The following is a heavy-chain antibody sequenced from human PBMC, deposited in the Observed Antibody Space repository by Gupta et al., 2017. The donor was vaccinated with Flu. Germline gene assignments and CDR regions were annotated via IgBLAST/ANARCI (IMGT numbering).Heavy chain of an antibody. D-gene: IGHD3-22*01. Sequence: QLPLQESGPGLVKPSETLSLTCTVSGTSIISYYWSWIRQPPGKGQEWLGDDHNSGTTNYIPSLKSRVTMSVDTSNQSALRPTSVTAADTTGYYCERATYYYESSADKFDVWGQGTRVTVSA. CDR3: ERATYYYESSADKFDV. V-gene: IGHV4-59*01. J-gene: IGHJ3*01. CDR1: GTSIISYY. CDR2: DHNSGTT.